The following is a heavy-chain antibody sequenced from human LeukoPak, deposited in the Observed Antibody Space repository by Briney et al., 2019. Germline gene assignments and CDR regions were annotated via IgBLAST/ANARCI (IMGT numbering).Heavy chain of an antibody. CDR3: ARGRCVGSTSCYYFDY. J-gene: IGHJ4*02. V-gene: IGHV1-8*02. Sequence: ASVKVSCKASGGTFSSYAISWVRQATGQGLEWMGWMNPNSGNTGYAQKFQGRVTMTRNTSISTAYMELSSLRSEDTAVYYCARGRCVGSTSCYYFDYWGQGTLVTVSS. CDR1: GGTFSSYA. D-gene: IGHD2-2*01. CDR2: MNPNSGNT.